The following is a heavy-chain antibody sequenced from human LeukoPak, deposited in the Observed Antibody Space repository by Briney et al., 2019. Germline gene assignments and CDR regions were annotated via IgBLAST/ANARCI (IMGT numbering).Heavy chain of an antibody. J-gene: IGHJ4*02. D-gene: IGHD1-26*01. V-gene: IGHV4-34*01. CDR2: INHSGST. CDR1: GGSFSGYY. Sequence: SETLSLTCAVYGGSFSGYYWSWIRQPPGKGLEWIGEINHSGSTNYNPSLKSRVTISVDTSKNQFSLKLSSVTAADTAVYYCARGRRIVGARVSVYYFDYWGQGTLVTVSS. CDR3: ARGRRIVGARVSVYYFDY.